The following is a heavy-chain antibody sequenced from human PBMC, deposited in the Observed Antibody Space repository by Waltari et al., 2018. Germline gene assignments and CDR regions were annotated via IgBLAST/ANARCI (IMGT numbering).Heavy chain of an antibody. V-gene: IGHV1-3*04. CDR2: INSDNGKT. Sequence: QVQLVQSGAEVKKPGASVKVSCKASGYTFTSYAMHWVRQAPGQRLEWMGWINSDNGKTKYSQKFQGRVTITRDTSAITAYMELSSLRFEDTAVYYCARDPPTGNFDYWGQGTLVTVSS. CDR3: ARDPPTGNFDY. CDR1: GYTFTSYA. J-gene: IGHJ4*02.